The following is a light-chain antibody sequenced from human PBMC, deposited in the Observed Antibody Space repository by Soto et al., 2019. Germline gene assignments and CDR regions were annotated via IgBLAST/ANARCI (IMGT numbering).Light chain of an antibody. CDR2: AAS. CDR3: QKYNSAPWT. Sequence: DLQMTQSPSSLSASVGDRVTITCRASQVISNYLAWYQQKPGKVPKLLIYAASTLQSGVPFRFSCSGSGTDFPLTISSLQPEDVAAYYCQKYNSAPWTFGQGTKVEIK. CDR1: QVISNY. J-gene: IGKJ1*01. V-gene: IGKV1-27*01.